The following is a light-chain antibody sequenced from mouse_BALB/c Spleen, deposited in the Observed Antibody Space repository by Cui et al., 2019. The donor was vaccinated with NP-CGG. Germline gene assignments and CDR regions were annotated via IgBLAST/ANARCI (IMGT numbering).Light chain of an antibody. Sequence: QAVVTPESALPTSPGETVTLTCRSSTGAVITSNYANWVQEKPDHLFTGLIGGTNNRAPGVPARFSGSLIGDKAALTITGAQTEDEAIYFCALWYSNHWVFGGGTKLTVL. V-gene: IGLV1*01. CDR2: GTN. CDR3: ALWYSNHWV. J-gene: IGLJ1*01. CDR1: TGAVITSNY.